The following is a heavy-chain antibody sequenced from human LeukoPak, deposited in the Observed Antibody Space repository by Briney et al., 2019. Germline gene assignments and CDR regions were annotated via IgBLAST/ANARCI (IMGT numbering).Heavy chain of an antibody. CDR3: ARGNYYDFWSGYSRYYYFDY. Sequence: GASVKVSCKASGYTFTSYDINWVRQATGQGLEWMGWMNPNSGNTGYAQKFQGRVTMTRNTSISTAYMELSSLRSEDKAVYYCARGNYYDFWSGYSRYYYFDYWGQGTLVTVSS. V-gene: IGHV1-8*01. J-gene: IGHJ4*02. CDR2: MNPNSGNT. D-gene: IGHD3-3*01. CDR1: GYTFTSYD.